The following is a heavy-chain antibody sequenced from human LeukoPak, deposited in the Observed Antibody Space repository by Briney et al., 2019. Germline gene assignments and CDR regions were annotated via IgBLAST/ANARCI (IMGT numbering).Heavy chain of an antibody. CDR2: ISAYNGNT. J-gene: IGHJ6*03. CDR1: GYTFTSYG. CDR3: ARGRYCSSTSCLAYYYYMDV. V-gene: IGHV1-18*01. Sequence: ASVKVSCKASGYTFTSYGISWVRQAPGQGLEWMGWISAYNGNTNYAQKLQGRVTMTTDTSTSTAYMELRSLRSDDTAVYYCARGRYCSSTSCLAYYYYMDVWGKGTTVTVSS. D-gene: IGHD2-2*01.